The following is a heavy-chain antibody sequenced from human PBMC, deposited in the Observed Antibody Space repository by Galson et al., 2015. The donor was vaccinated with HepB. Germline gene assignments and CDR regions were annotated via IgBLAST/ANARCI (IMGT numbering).Heavy chain of an antibody. D-gene: IGHD3-3*01. CDR1: GYTFSTYD. CDR3: ARPAYDFWSDNNWFDP. J-gene: IGHJ5*02. Sequence: SVKVSCKASGYTFSTYDINWVRQATGQGLEWLGWMSPNSGYTGYAQEFQDRVTMTRDTSISTAYLELNSLRAEDTAVCYCARPAYDFWSDNNWFDPWGQGTLVTVSS. CDR2: MSPNSGYT. V-gene: IGHV1-8*01.